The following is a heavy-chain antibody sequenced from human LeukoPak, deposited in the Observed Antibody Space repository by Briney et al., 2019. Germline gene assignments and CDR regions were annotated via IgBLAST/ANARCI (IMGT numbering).Heavy chain of an antibody. V-gene: IGHV3-21*01. Sequence: PGGSLRLSCAASGFTFISYNMNWVRQAPGKGLEWVSSISSSTSYIYYADSVKGRFTISRDNAKNSLYLQMNSLRAEDTAVYYCTKVRGAAEIDYWGQGTLFTVSS. CDR1: GFTFISYN. D-gene: IGHD6-25*01. CDR2: ISSSTSYI. J-gene: IGHJ4*02. CDR3: TKVRGAAEIDY.